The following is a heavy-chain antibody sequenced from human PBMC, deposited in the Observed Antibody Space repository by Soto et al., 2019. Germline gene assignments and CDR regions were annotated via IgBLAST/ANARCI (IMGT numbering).Heavy chain of an antibody. CDR3: ARGYSGYDVSFDY. V-gene: IGHV1-69*13. CDR2: IIPIFGTA. Sequence: SVKVSCKASGGTFSSYAISGVRQAPGQGLEWMGGIIPIFGTANYAQKFQGRVTITADESTSTAYMELSSLRSEDTAVYYCARGYSGYDVSFDYWGQGTLVTVSS. CDR1: GGTFSSYA. D-gene: IGHD5-12*01. J-gene: IGHJ4*02.